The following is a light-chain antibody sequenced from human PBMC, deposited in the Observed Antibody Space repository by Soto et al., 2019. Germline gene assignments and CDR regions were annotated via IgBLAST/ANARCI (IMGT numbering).Light chain of an antibody. CDR2: DVI. CDR1: SSDVGGYNY. Sequence: QSALTQPASVSGSPGQSITISCTGTSSDVGGYNYVSWYQHHPGKAPKLLIYDVIHRPSGVSNRFSGSKSGNTASLTISGLQAEDEADYYCSSYTSISTLHVLFGGGTKLTVL. J-gene: IGLJ2*01. V-gene: IGLV2-14*03. CDR3: SSYTSISTLHVL.